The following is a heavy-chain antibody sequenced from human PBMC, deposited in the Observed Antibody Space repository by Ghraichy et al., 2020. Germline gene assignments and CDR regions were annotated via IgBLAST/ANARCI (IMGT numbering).Heavy chain of an antibody. Sequence: ETLSLTCAASGFTFSSYVMSWVRQAPGKGLEWVSTISGSGDSSYYADSVKGRFTISRDNSKNTLYLQMNSLRAEDTAVYYCVKALEAAVTGRYDAFDIWGQRTMVTVCS. CDR2: ISGSGDSS. CDR3: VKALEAAVTGRYDAFDI. CDR1: GFTFSSYV. J-gene: IGHJ3*02. V-gene: IGHV3-23*01. D-gene: IGHD6-19*01.